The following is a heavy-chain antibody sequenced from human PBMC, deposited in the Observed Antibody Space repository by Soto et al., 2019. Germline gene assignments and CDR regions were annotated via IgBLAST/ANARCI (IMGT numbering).Heavy chain of an antibody. CDR2: INQDGSER. J-gene: IGHJ4*02. CDR3: AVGRGFGISTSCPGSDYFDD. CDR1: GFTFSSYS. V-gene: IGHV3-7*01. D-gene: IGHD2-2*01. Sequence: GSLRLSCAASGFTFSSYSMNWVRQAPGKGLEWVANINQDGSERYYVDSVKGRFTISRDNAKNSLFLQLNSLRAGDTAVYYCAVGRGFGISTSCPGSDYFDDWGQGTLVTVSS.